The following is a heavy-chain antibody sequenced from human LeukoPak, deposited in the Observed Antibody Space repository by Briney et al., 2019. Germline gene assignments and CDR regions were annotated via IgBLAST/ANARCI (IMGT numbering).Heavy chain of an antibody. CDR2: IRYDGSNK. V-gene: IGHV3-30*02. Sequence: GGSLRLSCAASGFTFSSYGMHWVRQAPGKGLEWVAFIRYDGSNKYYADSVKGRFTISRDNSKNTLYLQMNSLRAEDTAVYYCAKDFGCSTSCYRELDYWGQGTLVTVSS. CDR3: AKDFGCSTSCYRELDY. J-gene: IGHJ4*02. CDR1: GFTFSSYG. D-gene: IGHD2-2*02.